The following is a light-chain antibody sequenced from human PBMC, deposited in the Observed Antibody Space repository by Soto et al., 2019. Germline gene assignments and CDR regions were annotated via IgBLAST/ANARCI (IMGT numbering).Light chain of an antibody. CDR3: QQYNNWPPWT. CDR2: AAD. Sequence: EVVMRQSPATLSVSPGETATLSCRASQSVSNTLAWYPQRPGQAPRLLIYAADTRATGIPDRFSGSGSGREFTLTISSLQSEDFAVYYCQQYNNWPPWTFGQGTKVEVK. V-gene: IGKV3-15*01. CDR1: QSVSNT. J-gene: IGKJ1*01.